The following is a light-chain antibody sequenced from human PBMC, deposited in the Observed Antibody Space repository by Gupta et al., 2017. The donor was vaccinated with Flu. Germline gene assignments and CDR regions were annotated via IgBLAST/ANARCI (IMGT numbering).Light chain of an antibody. CDR1: SSDIGTYNF. CDR2: QVN. CDR3: SSYTDTSTLVV. J-gene: IGLJ2*01. V-gene: IGLV2-14*01. Sequence: GTSSDIGTYNFVSWYQQHPGKAPELMIFQVNNRPSGVSTRFSGSKSGNTASLTISGLQPEDEAAYFCSSYTDTSTLVVFGGGTKLTVL.